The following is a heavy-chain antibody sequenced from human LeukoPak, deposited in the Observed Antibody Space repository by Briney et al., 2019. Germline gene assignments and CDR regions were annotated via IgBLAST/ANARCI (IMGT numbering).Heavy chain of an antibody. Sequence: ASVKVSCKASGYTFTSYDINWVRQATGQGLEWMGWMNPNSGNTGYAQKFQGRVTMTRNTSISTAYMELSSLRSEDTAVYYCAKVDDFWTHPGGYYYFYMDVWGQGTTVTVSS. CDR2: MNPNSGNT. D-gene: IGHD3-3*01. V-gene: IGHV1-8*01. J-gene: IGHJ6*03. CDR3: AKVDDFWTHPGGYYYFYMDV. CDR1: GYTFTSYD.